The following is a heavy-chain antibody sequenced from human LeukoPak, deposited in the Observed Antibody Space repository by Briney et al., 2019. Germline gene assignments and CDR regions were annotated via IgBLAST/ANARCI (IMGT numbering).Heavy chain of an antibody. Sequence: GGSLRLSCAASGFTFSNAWMSWVRQAPGKGLEWVGRIKSKTDGGTTDYAAPVKGRFTISRDDSKNTLYLQMNSLKTEDTAVYYCTTSYSSGWYVPYYYYMDVWGKGTTVTVSS. J-gene: IGHJ6*03. CDR3: TTSYSSGWYVPYYYYMDV. CDR1: GFTFSNAW. CDR2: IKSKTDGGTT. V-gene: IGHV3-15*01. D-gene: IGHD6-19*01.